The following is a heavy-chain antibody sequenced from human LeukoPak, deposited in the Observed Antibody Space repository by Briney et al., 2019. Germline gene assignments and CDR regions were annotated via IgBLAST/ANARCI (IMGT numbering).Heavy chain of an antibody. D-gene: IGHD2-15*01. J-gene: IGHJ6*03. V-gene: IGHV4-39*01. Sequence: PSETLSLTRTVSGGSISSSSYYWGWLRQPPGKGLEWIGSIYYSGSTYYNPSLKSRVTISVDTSKNQFSLKLSSVTAADTAVYYCARRISWYYYYMDVWGKGTTVTVSS. CDR3: ARRISWYYYYMDV. CDR2: IYYSGST. CDR1: GGSISSSSYY.